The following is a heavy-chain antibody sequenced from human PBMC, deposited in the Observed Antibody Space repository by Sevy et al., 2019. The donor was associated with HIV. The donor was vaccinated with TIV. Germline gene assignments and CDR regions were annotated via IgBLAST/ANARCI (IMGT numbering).Heavy chain of an antibody. CDR3: ATEAGRAEKRYYESRAYYST. V-gene: IGHV1-2*02. CDR2: ISPASGGT. Sequence: ASVKVSCKTSGYTFVGYYIHWVRQAPGQGLEWMGWISPASGGTDYAREFQGRVTMTRDTSLRTAYMEVRWLKSDDTAVYYCATEAGRAEKRYYESRAYYSTWGQGTPVTVSS. CDR1: GYTFVGYY. J-gene: IGHJ4*02. D-gene: IGHD3-22*01.